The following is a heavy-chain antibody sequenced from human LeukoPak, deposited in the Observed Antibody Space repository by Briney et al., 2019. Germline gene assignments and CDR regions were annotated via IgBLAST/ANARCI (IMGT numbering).Heavy chain of an antibody. CDR3: ARPAGYYFDY. CDR2: INHSGST. CDR1: GGSFSGYY. V-gene: IGHV4-34*01. J-gene: IGHJ4*02. D-gene: IGHD6-13*01. Sequence: PSETLSLTCAVYGGSFSGYYWSWIRQPPGKGLEWIGEINHSGSTNYNPSLKSRVTISVDTPKNQFSLKLSSVTAADTAVYYCARPAGYYFDYWGQGTLVTVSS.